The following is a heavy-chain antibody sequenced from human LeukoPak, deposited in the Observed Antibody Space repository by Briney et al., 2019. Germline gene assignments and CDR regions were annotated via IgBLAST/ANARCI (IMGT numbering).Heavy chain of an antibody. CDR3: ARGARGNQLTLRY. D-gene: IGHD2-15*01. CDR2: IKQDGSEK. Sequence: GGSLRLSCAASGFSFSNYWMSWVRQAPGKGLEWVANIKQDGSEKYYVDSMEGRLTISRDNAKNSLYLQMNSLRAEDTAVYFCARGARGNQLTLRYWGQGTLVTVSS. V-gene: IGHV3-7*01. J-gene: IGHJ4*02. CDR1: GFSFSNYW.